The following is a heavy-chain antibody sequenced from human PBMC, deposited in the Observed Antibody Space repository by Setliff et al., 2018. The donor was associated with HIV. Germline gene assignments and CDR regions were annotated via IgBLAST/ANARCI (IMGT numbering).Heavy chain of an antibody. CDR3: ARDRDIAAAFRAHWYFDL. D-gene: IGHD6-13*01. Sequence: LSLTCAVYGGSFSGYYWSWIRQPPGKGLEWVAVISYDGSNKYYADSVKGRFTISRDNSKNTLYLQMNSLRAGDTAVYYCARDRDIAAAFRAHWYFDLWGRGTQVTVSS. CDR1: GGSFSGYY. V-gene: IGHV3-30-3*01. J-gene: IGHJ2*01. CDR2: ISYDGSNK.